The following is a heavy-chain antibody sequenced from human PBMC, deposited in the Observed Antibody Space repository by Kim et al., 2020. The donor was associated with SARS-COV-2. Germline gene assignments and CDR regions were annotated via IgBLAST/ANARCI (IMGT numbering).Heavy chain of an antibody. D-gene: IGHD2-2*01. CDR1: GFTFSSYW. Sequence: GGSLRLSCAASGFTFSSYWMTWVRQAPGKGLEGVANIKQDGSIKYYVDSVKGRFTITRDNAMKSLYLQMNSLRAEDTAVYYCAREGYCGSRSCYDYWGQG. CDR2: IKQDGSIK. V-gene: IGHV3-7*01. CDR3: AREGYCGSRSCYDY. J-gene: IGHJ4*02.